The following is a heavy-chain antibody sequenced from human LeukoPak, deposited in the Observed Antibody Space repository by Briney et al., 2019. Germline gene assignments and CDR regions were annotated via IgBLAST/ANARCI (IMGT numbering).Heavy chain of an antibody. CDR1: GGSISSYY. CDR3: ARIGSHCSGTSCYGDY. Sequence: PSETLSLTCTVSGGSISSYYWSWIRQPPGKGLEWIGHIYYSGSTNYNPSLESRVTISIDTPKNQFSLKLSSVTAADTAVYYCARIGSHCSGTSCYGDYWGQGALVTVSS. D-gene: IGHD2-2*01. J-gene: IGHJ4*02. CDR2: IYYSGST. V-gene: IGHV4-59*01.